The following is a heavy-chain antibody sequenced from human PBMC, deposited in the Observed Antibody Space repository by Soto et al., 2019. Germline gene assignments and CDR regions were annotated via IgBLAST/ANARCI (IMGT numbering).Heavy chain of an antibody. CDR1: GYTFTSYD. Sequence: ASVKVSCKASGYTFTSYDINWVRQATGQGLEWMGWMNPNSGNTGYAQKFQGRVTMTRNTSISTAYMELSSLRSEDTAVYYCARGLLLSRGLDHCGQGPLVTVS. V-gene: IGHV1-8*01. CDR2: MNPNSGNT. D-gene: IGHD2-15*01. J-gene: IGHJ4*02. CDR3: ARGLLLSRGLDH.